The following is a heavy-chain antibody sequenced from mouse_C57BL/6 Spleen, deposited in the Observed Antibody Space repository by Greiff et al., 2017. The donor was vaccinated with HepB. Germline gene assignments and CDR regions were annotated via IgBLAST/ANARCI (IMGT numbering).Heavy chain of an antibody. CDR1: GYTFTSYW. D-gene: IGHD1-1*01. CDR2: IHPNSGST. Sequence: QVQLQQPGAELVKPGASVKLSCKASGYTFTSYWMHWVKQRPGQGLEWIGMIHPNSGSTNYNEKFKNKATLTVDKSSSTAYMQLSSLTSEDSAVYYSARGRITTVVVGNYYAMDYWGQGTSVTVSS. V-gene: IGHV1-64*01. CDR3: ARGRITTVVVGNYYAMDY. J-gene: IGHJ4*01.